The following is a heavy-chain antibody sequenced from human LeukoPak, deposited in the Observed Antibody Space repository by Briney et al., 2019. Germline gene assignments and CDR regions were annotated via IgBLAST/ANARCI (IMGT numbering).Heavy chain of an antibody. CDR2: ISSSSSYI. D-gene: IGHD2-2*01. J-gene: IGHJ6*03. CDR3: ARDPRSTARVYYYYMDV. V-gene: IGHV3-21*01. CDR1: GFTFSSYS. Sequence: GGSLRLSCAASGFTFSSYSMNWVRQAPGKGLEWVSSISSSSSYIYYADSVKGRFTISRDNAKNSLYLQMNSLRAEDTAAYYCARDPRSTARVYYYYMDVWGKGTTVTVSS.